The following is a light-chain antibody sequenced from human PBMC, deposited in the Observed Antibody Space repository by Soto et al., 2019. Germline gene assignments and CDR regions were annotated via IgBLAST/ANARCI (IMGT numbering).Light chain of an antibody. J-gene: IGKJ1*01. CDR2: AAS. CDR3: QQSYCYIRA. CDR1: QNIRNF. V-gene: IGKV1-39*01. Sequence: DIQVTQSPSSLSASVGDRVTITCRASQNIRNFLHWYQQKPGKAPKLLIYAASNLKSGVPSRLTASGSGTEFTLIISNLQPEDLATYYCQQSYCYIRAFGQGTTV.